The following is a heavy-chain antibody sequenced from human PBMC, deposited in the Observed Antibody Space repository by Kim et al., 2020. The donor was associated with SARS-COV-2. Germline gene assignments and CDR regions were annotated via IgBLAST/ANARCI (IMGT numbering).Heavy chain of an antibody. J-gene: IGHJ4*02. CDR3: ITYRSCGWY. D-gene: IGHD6-19*01. Sequence: GGSLRLSCATSGFTFTYAWMNWVRQAPGKGLEWVGRVKSRPDGGTTDYAAPVKDRFTISRDDSENTLYLQMNSLKTEDTAVYYCITYRSCGWYWGQGTLV. V-gene: IGHV3-15*07. CDR2: VKSRPDGGTT. CDR1: GFTFTYAW.